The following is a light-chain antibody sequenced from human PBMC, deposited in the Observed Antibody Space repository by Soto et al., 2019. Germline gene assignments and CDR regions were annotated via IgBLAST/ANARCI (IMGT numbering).Light chain of an antibody. CDR2: GAS. J-gene: IGKJ2*01. CDR1: QSVSSN. CDR3: QQYNNWPYT. V-gene: IGKV3-15*01. Sequence: EIVMTQSPATLSVSPGERATLSCRASQSVSSNLAWYQQKPGQAPRLLIYGASKRATGIPARFSGSGSGTDFTLTISSLQSEDFAVYYSQQYNNWPYTFGQGTKLEIK.